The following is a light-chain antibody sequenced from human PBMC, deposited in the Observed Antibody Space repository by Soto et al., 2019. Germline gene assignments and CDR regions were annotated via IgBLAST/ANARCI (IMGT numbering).Light chain of an antibody. V-gene: IGLV1-40*01. CDR3: QSYDSSLRTSV. CDR2: GNN. J-gene: IGLJ3*02. Sequence: QSVLTQPPSVSGAPGQRVTISCTGSSSNIGAGYDVHWYQQVPGTAPKLLIYGNNNRPSGVPDQFSGSRSGTSASLAITGLRAEYEADYYCQSYDSSLRTSVFGGGT. CDR1: SSNIGAGYD.